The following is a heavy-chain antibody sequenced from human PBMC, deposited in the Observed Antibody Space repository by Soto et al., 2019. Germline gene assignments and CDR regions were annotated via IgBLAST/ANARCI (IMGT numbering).Heavy chain of an antibody. D-gene: IGHD6-13*01. CDR3: ARGNSSSWYGNYYGMDV. CDR2: ISAYNGNT. CDR1: GYTFTSYG. Sequence: QVQLVQSGAEVKKPGASVKVSCKASGYTFTSYGISWVRQAPGQGLEWMGWISAYNGNTNYAQKLQGRVTMTTDTSTSRSYMELRSLRSDDTAVYYCARGNSSSWYGNYYGMDVWGQGTTVTVSS. V-gene: IGHV1-18*01. J-gene: IGHJ6*02.